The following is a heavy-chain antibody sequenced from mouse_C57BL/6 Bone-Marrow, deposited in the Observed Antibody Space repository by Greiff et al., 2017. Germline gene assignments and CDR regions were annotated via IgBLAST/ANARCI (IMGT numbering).Heavy chain of an antibody. CDR2: IDPENGDT. CDR3: TFYYDCPFAY. J-gene: IGHJ3*01. V-gene: IGHV14-4*01. D-gene: IGHD2-4*01. CDR1: GFNIKDDY. Sequence: EVQRVESGAELVRPGASVKLSCTASGFNIKDDYMHWVKQRPEQGLEWIGWIDPENGDTEYASKFQGKATITADTSSNTAYLQLSSLTSEDTAVYYCTFYYDCPFAYWGQGTLVTVSA.